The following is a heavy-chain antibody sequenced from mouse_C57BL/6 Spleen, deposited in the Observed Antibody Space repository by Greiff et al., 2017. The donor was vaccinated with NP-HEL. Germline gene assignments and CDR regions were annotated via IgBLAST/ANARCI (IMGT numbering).Heavy chain of an antibody. V-gene: IGHV5-17*01. CDR1: GFTFSDYG. Sequence: DVQLVESGGGLVKPGGSLKLSCAASGFTFSDYGMHWVRQAPEKGLEWVAYISSGSSTIYYADTVKGRFTISRDNAKNTLFLQMTSLRSEDTAMYYCARPYDDYNAMDYWGQGTSVTVSS. D-gene: IGHD2-3*01. CDR3: ARPYDDYNAMDY. J-gene: IGHJ4*01. CDR2: ISSGSSTI.